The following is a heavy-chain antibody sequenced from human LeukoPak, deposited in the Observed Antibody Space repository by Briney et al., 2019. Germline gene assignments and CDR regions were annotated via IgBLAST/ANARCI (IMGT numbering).Heavy chain of an antibody. V-gene: IGHV6-1*01. CDR3: ARIGHPWGIEDAFDI. CDR1: GDTVSSNSAT. J-gene: IGHJ3*02. Sequence: SQTLSLTCAISGDTVSSNSATWNWIRRSPSRGLEWLGRTYYTSKWYSDYAVSVRSRITINPDTSKNQFSLQLDSVTPEDTAVYYCARIGHPWGIEDAFDIWGQGTMVTVSS. D-gene: IGHD3-16*01. CDR2: TYYTSKWYS.